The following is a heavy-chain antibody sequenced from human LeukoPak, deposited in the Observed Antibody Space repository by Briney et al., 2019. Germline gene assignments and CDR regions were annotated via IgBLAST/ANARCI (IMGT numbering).Heavy chain of an antibody. D-gene: IGHD1-1*01. CDR2: ISDSGGST. CDR3: AKSPVQLERGGVVWYYYYYMDV. Sequence: SGGSLRLSCVASGFILSRYAMTWVRQAPGKGLEWVSAISDSGGSTYYADSVKGRFTISRDNSKNTLYLQMNSLRAEDTAVYYCAKSPVQLERGGVVWYYYYYMDVWGKGTTVTVSS. V-gene: IGHV3-23*01. CDR1: GFILSRYA. J-gene: IGHJ6*03.